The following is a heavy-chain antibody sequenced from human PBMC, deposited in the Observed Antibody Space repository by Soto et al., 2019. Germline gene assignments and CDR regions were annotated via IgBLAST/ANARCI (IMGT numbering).Heavy chain of an antibody. V-gene: IGHV4-59*08. D-gene: IGHD6-19*01. CDR2: IYYSGST. J-gene: IGHJ4*02. CDR1: GGSISSYY. CDR3: ARRDSSGWYYFDY. Sequence: SETLSLTCTVSGGSISSYYWSWIRQPPGKGLEWIGYIYYSGSTNYNPSLKSRVTISVDTSKNQFSLKLSSVTAADTAVYYCARRDSSGWYYFDYWGQGTLVTVSS.